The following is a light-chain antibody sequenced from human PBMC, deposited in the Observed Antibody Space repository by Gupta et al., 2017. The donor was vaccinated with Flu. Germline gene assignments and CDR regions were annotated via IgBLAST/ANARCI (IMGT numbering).Light chain of an antibody. CDR1: QSISNW. J-gene: IGKJ1*01. CDR3: QQNSSYWT. CDR2: KAS. Sequence: SPSTRSASVRDRITSTCRASQSISNWLEWYQQKPEKAPKLLIYKASRGESGDPLWFSGGGYATEFTLTSSRRQDDDFAYYYDQQNSSYWTFGQGTKVEIK. V-gene: IGKV1-5*03.